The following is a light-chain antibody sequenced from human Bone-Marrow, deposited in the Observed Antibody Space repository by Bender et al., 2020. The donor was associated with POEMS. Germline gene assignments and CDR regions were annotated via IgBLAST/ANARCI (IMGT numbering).Light chain of an antibody. CDR1: GSDIGAYSF. CDR2: DVS. V-gene: IGLV2-14*03. CDR3: CSFTTTNTLI. Sequence: QSALTQPASVSGSPGQSITISCTGTGSDIGAYSFVSWYQHHPGKAPKLINYDVSNRPSGLSKRFSGSTSGNTASLTISGLQAEDEADYICCSFTTTNTLIYGGGTKLTGL. J-gene: IGLJ2*01.